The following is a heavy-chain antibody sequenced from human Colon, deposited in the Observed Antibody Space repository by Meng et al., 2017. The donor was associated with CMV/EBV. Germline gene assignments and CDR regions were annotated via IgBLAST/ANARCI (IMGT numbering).Heavy chain of an antibody. CDR1: GFNFRIYA. D-gene: IGHD5-18*01. Sequence: EVQLLDSGGGLVQPGGSRRFSCAASGFNFRIYAMTWVRQAPGKGLECVSGISGTDDTTHYADSVKGRFTISRDNSKNTLYLQMNSLRVEDTAIYYCARDRGSSYGYFEYWGQGTLVTVSS. V-gene: IGHV3-23*01. J-gene: IGHJ4*02. CDR2: ISGTDDTT. CDR3: ARDRGSSYGYFEY.